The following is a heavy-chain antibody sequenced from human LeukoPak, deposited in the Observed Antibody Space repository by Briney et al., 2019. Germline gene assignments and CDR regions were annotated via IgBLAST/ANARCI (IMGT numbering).Heavy chain of an antibody. Sequence: ASVKVSCKASGGTFSSYAISWVRQAPGQGLEWMGGIIPIFGTANYAQKFQGRVTITTDESTSTAYMELSSLRSEDTAVYYCASGTTVTTDGWFDPWGQGTLVTVS. CDR1: GGTFSSYA. CDR2: IIPIFGTA. D-gene: IGHD4-17*01. V-gene: IGHV1-69*05. CDR3: ASGTTVTTDGWFDP. J-gene: IGHJ5*02.